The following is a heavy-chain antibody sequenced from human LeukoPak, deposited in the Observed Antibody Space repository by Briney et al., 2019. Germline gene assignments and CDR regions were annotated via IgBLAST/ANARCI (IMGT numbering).Heavy chain of an antibody. V-gene: IGHV3-21*01. D-gene: IGHD3-3*01. CDR3: ARDSGVLRFLEWLLPYFDY. Sequence: GGSLRLSCAASGFTFSSYSTNWVRQAPGKGLEWVSSISSSSSYIYYADSVKGRFTISRDNAKNSLYLQMNSLRAEDTAVYYCARDSGVLRFLEWLLPYFDYWGQGTLVTVSS. CDR1: GFTFSSYS. J-gene: IGHJ4*02. CDR2: ISSSSSYI.